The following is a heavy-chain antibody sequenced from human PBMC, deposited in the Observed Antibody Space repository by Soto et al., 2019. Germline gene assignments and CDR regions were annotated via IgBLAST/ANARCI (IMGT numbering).Heavy chain of an antibody. V-gene: IGHV3-30*03. CDR1: GFTFRSHG. CDR3: GRMTRGYTYGLDY. Sequence: QVQVVESGGGVVQPGRSLRLSCEASGFTFRSHGMHWVRQAPGKGLEWVAVISFDGSDKYYAGSVRGRFAISRDNSQKTLHLEMNNLRPEDTAVYYCGRMTRGYTYGLDYWGQGTLVTVSS. CDR2: ISFDGSDK. J-gene: IGHJ4*02. D-gene: IGHD5-18*01.